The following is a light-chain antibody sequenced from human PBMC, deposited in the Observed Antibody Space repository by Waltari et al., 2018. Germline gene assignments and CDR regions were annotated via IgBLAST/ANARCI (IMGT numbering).Light chain of an antibody. Sequence: VLTQSPATTSLSPGDRPPLSCRAPQALSSHPAPHQHHPGQPPSLLIYDASNRATGIPARFSGSGSGADFTLTISSLEPEGFAVYYCQQRYNWPATFGPGTKVAIK. CDR1: QALSSH. CDR3: QQRYNWPAT. V-gene: IGKV3-11*01. J-gene: IGKJ3*01. CDR2: DAS.